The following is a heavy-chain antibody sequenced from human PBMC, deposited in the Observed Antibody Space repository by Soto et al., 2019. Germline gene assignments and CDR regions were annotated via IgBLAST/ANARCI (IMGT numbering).Heavy chain of an antibody. CDR2: INHSGRT. V-gene: IGHV4-34*01. J-gene: IGHJ4*02. CDR3: AGQYSSSWYGFDY. D-gene: IGHD6-13*01. CDR1: GGSFSGYY. Sequence: QVQLQQWGAGLLKPSETLSLTCAVYGGSFSGYYWSWIRQPPGKGLEWIGEINHSGRTNYNPSLKSRVTLSVDTSKNQFSLKLSSVTAADTAVYYCAGQYSSSWYGFDYWGQGTLVTVFS.